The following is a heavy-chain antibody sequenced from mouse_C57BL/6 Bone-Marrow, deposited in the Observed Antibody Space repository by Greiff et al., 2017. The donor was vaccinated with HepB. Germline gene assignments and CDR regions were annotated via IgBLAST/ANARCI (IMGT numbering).Heavy chain of an antibody. V-gene: IGHV14-2*01. J-gene: IGHJ2*01. CDR1: GFNIKDYY. Sequence: EVQLQQSGAELVKPGASVKLSCTASGFNIKDYYMHWVKQRTEQGLAWIGRIDPEDGETKYAPKFQGKATITADTSSNTAYLQLSSLTSEDTAVYYCARESQTVITTVSVDYFDYWGQGTTLTVSS. CDR2: IDPEDGET. D-gene: IGHD1-1*01. CDR3: ARESQTVITTVSVDYFDY.